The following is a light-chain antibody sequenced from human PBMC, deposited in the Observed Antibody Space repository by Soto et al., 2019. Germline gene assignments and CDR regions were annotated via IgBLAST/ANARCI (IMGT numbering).Light chain of an antibody. Sequence: EIVLTQSPGTLSLSPGERATLSCRASQSVSSSYLGWYQQKPGQAPRLLIYGASSRATGFPDRFSGSGSGTDFTLTISRLEPEDFAVYYCQRYGSSPLYTFGQGTKLEIK. CDR3: QRYGSSPLYT. CDR2: GAS. V-gene: IGKV3-20*01. J-gene: IGKJ2*01. CDR1: QSVSSSY.